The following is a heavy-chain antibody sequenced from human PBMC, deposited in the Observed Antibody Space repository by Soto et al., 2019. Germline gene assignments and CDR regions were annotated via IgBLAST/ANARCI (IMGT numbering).Heavy chain of an antibody. J-gene: IGHJ4*02. Sequence: QVQLQESGPGLVKPSQTLSLTCTVSGGSISSGGYYWSWIRQHPGKGLEWIGYSYYSGSTYYNPSLKSRVAISVDTSKNHFSLKLSSVTAADTAVYYCARELTGTYYFDYWGQGTLVTVSS. CDR3: ARELTGTYYFDY. CDR1: GGSISSGGYY. D-gene: IGHD1-7*01. V-gene: IGHV4-31*03. CDR2: SYYSGST.